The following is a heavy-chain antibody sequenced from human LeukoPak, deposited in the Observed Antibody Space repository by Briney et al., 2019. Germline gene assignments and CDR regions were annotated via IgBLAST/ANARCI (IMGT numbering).Heavy chain of an antibody. CDR3: ARDRWPGY. Sequence: SETLSLTCTVSGGSISSYFWSWVRQPPGKGLEWNGYIYYSGSTNYNPSLKSRVTISVDTSKNQFSLKLASVTTADTAVYYCARDRWPGYWGQGTLVTVSS. D-gene: IGHD6-13*01. J-gene: IGHJ4*02. V-gene: IGHV4-59*01. CDR2: IYYSGST. CDR1: GGSISSYF.